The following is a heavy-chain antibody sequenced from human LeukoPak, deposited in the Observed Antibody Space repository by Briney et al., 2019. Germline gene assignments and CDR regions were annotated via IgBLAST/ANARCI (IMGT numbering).Heavy chain of an antibody. Sequence: SETLSLTCAVYSGSFSGYYWSWIRQPPGKGLEWIGGINHSGSTTYNPSLKSRVTISVDTSKNQFSLKLNSVTAADTAVYYCARGGVGYSGYDYYYMDVWGKGTTVTVSS. CDR3: ARGGVGYSGYDYYYMDV. D-gene: IGHD5-12*01. V-gene: IGHV4-34*01. CDR1: SGSFSGYY. CDR2: INHSGST. J-gene: IGHJ6*03.